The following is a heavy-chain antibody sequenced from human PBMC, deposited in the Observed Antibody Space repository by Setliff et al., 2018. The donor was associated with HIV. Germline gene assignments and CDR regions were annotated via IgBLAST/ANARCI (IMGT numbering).Heavy chain of an antibody. D-gene: IGHD2-15*01. J-gene: IGHJ4*02. CDR2: ISHSGTYT. V-gene: IGHV3-11*03. CDR3: ARRTLGFDAAGALDY. Sequence: GGSLRLSCAGSGFSFGDHYVAWIRQSPGKGLEWISYISHSGTYTNDADSVKGRFTISRDNSKNVVYLHMNSLTAEDAAIYYCARRTLGFDAAGALDYWGQGTLVTVSS. CDR1: GFSFGDHY.